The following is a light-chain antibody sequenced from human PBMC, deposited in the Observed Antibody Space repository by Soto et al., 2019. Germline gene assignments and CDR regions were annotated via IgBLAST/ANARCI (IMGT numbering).Light chain of an antibody. CDR3: QSYDSSNWV. Sequence: NFMLTQPHSVSESPGKTVTISCIRSSGSIASNSVQWYQLRPGSSPTTVIYEDNQRPSGVPDRFSGSIDSSSNSASLTISGLKTEDEAGYYCQSYDSSNWVFGGGTKLTVL. CDR2: EDN. J-gene: IGLJ3*02. CDR1: SGSIASNS. V-gene: IGLV6-57*01.